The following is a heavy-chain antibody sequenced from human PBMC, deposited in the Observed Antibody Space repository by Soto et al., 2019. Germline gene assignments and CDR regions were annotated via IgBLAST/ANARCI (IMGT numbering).Heavy chain of an antibody. CDR2: INHSGST. CDR1: GGSFSGYY. Sequence: ETLSLTCAVYGGSFSGYYWSWIRQPPGKGLEWIGEINHSGSTNYNPSLKSRVTISVDTSKNQFSLKLSSVTAADTAVYYCAIRNYYDSSGYYPDFDYWGQGTLVTVSS. J-gene: IGHJ4*02. V-gene: IGHV4-34*01. D-gene: IGHD3-22*01. CDR3: AIRNYYDSSGYYPDFDY.